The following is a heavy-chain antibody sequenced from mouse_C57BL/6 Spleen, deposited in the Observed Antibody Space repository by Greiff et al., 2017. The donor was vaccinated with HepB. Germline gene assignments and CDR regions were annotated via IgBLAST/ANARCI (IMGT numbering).Heavy chain of an antibody. J-gene: IGHJ2*01. V-gene: IGHV14-1*01. Sequence: EVQLQQSGAELVRPGASVKLSCTASGFNIKDYYMHWVKQRPEQGLEWIGRIDPEDGDTEYAPKFQGKATMTADTSSNTAYLQLSSLTSEDTAVYYCTTHSKRGAYFDYWGQGTTLTVSS. CDR3: TTHSKRGAYFDY. CDR1: GFNIKDYY. CDR2: IDPEDGDT. D-gene: IGHD2-5*01.